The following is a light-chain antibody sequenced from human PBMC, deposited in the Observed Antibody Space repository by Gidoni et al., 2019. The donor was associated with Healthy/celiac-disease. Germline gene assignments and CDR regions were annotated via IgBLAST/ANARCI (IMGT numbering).Light chain of an antibody. CDR3: MQGTHWPYT. J-gene: IGKJ2*01. CDR2: KVS. V-gene: IGKV2-30*01. CDR1: QSLVYSDGNTD. Sequence: DEVMTQSALALTGPLVQPASISCRSSQSLVYSDGNTDLNWFQQRPGHSPRRLIYKVSNRDSGVPDRFSCSGSGTDFTLKISRVEAEDVGVYYCMQGTHWPYTFGQGTKLEIK.